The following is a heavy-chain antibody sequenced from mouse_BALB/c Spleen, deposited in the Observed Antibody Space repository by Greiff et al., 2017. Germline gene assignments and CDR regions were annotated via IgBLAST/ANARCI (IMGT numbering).Heavy chain of an antibody. CDR2: ISSGSSTI. J-gene: IGHJ4*01. Sequence: EVQLMESGGGLVQPGGSRKLSCAASGFTFSSFGMHWVRQAPEKGLEWVAYISSGSSTIYYADTVKGRFTISRDNPKNTLFLQMTSLRSEDTAMYYCARLDYWGQGTSVTVSS. V-gene: IGHV5-17*02. CDR1: GFTFSSFG. CDR3: ARLDY.